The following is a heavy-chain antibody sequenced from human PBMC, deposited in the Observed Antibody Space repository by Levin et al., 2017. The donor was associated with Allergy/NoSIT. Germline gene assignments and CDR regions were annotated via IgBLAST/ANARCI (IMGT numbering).Heavy chain of an antibody. D-gene: IGHD3-16*01. CDR3: MKSGWGAY. Sequence: SQTLSLTCSVSGGSISSHWWSWIRQPPGKGLEWIGYIKYTGSAVYNPSLKSRVTISIDASKTQFSLRLTSVTTADTAVYYCMKSGWGAYWGQGTLVTVSS. CDR2: IKYTGSA. V-gene: IGHV4-59*11. CDR1: GGSISSHW. J-gene: IGHJ4*02.